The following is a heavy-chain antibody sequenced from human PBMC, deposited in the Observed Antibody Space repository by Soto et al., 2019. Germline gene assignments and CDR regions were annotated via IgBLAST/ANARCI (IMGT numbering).Heavy chain of an antibody. CDR2: IYYRGST. J-gene: IGHJ6*02. Sequence: QVQLQESGPGLVKPSQTLSLTCTVSGGSISSGDYYWSWIRQPPGKGLEWIGYIYYRGSTYYNPSLKSQVTTAIDTSTNQFALTLSSVTAADTAVYYCARAPVRGVSADHYYYCGMDVWGQGTTVTVSS. D-gene: IGHD3-10*02. CDR1: GGSISSGDYY. CDR3: ARAPVRGVSADHYYYCGMDV. V-gene: IGHV4-30-4*01.